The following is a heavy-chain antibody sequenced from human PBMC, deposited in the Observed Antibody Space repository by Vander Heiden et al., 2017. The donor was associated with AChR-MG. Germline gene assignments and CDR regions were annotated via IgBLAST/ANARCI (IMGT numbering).Heavy chain of an antibody. V-gene: IGHV4-4*02. J-gene: IGHJ4*02. CDR3: ARAFPYYYDSSGHLDY. D-gene: IGHD3-22*01. Sequence: QVQLQESGPGLVKPSGTLSLTCAVSGGSISSSTWWSWVRQPPGKGLEWIGEIYHSGSTNYTPSLKSRVTISVDKSKNQFSLKLSSVTAADTAVYYCARAFPYYYDSSGHLDYWGQGTLVTVSS. CDR2: IYHSGST. CDR1: GGSISSSTW.